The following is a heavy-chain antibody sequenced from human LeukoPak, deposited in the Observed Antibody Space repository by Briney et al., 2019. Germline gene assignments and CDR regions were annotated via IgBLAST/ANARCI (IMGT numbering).Heavy chain of an antibody. V-gene: IGHV4-39*07. CDR2: INHSGST. J-gene: IGHJ6*02. CDR1: GGSISSSSYY. CDR3: ARALGYCSSTSSHYYYYYGMDV. Sequence: PSETLSLTCTVSGGSISSSSYYWGWIRQPPGKGLEWIGEINHSGSTNYNPSLKSRVTISVDTSKNQFSLKLSSVTAADTAVYYCARALGYCSSTSSHYYYYYGMDVWGQGTTVTVSS. D-gene: IGHD2-2*01.